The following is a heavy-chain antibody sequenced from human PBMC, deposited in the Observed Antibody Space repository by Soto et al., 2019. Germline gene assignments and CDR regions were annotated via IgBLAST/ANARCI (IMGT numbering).Heavy chain of an antibody. V-gene: IGHV5-51*01. CDR1: GYSFTTYW. J-gene: IGHJ4*02. Sequence: PGESLKISCKGSGYSFTTYWLGWVRQVPGKGLEWMGIIYPGDSDTRYSPSFQGQVTISADKSISAAYLQWSSLKASDTAMYFCERPRGLVGSFDYWGRGTLVTVSS. D-gene: IGHD3-16*02. CDR3: ERPRGLVGSFDY. CDR2: IYPGDSDT.